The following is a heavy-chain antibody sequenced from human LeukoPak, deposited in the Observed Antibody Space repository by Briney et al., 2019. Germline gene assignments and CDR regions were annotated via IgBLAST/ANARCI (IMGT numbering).Heavy chain of an antibody. CDR1: GLTFSSHW. D-gene: IGHD5-24*01. V-gene: IGHV3-30*18. CDR2: ISYDGSNK. CDR3: AKDYGMATISLDY. J-gene: IGHJ4*02. Sequence: GGSLRLSCAASGLTFSSHWMHWVRQAPGKGLEWVAVISYDGSNKYYADSVKGRFTISRDNSKNTLYLQMNSLRAEDTAVYYCAKDYGMATISLDYWGQGTLVTVSS.